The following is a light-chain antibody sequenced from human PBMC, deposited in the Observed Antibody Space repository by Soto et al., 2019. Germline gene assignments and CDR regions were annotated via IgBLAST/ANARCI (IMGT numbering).Light chain of an antibody. V-gene: IGKV3-20*01. CDR3: QQYTASSGIFT. CDR1: QRVNSNY. CDR2: GAS. Sequence: VLTQSPGTLSLSPGERATLSCRASQRVNSNYFAWYQQKPGQAPRLLVFGASTRATGIPDRFSGSGSGTDFILTISRVEPEVFAVYCCQQYTASSGIFTFGPGTRVDIK. J-gene: IGKJ3*01.